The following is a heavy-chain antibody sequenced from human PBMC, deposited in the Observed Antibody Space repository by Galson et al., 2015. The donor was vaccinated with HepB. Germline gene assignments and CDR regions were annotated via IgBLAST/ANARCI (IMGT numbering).Heavy chain of an antibody. J-gene: IGHJ6*02. CDR1: GGTFSSYA. CDR3: ARDLRNTAMVTRDYGMDV. V-gene: IGHV1-69*13. D-gene: IGHD5-18*01. CDR2: IIPIFGTA. Sequence: SVKVSCKASGGTFSSYAISWVRQAPGQGLEWMGGIIPIFGTANYAQKFQGRVTITADESTSTAYMELSSLRSEDTAVYYCARDLRNTAMVTRDYGMDVWGQGTTVTVSS.